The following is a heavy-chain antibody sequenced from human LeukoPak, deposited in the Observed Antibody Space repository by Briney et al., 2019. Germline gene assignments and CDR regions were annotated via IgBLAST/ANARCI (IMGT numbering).Heavy chain of an antibody. V-gene: IGHV4-59*01. CDR1: GGSISSYY. D-gene: IGHD2-15*01. CDR2: IYYSGST. CDR3: ARANPLVAGAFDI. J-gene: IGHJ3*02. Sequence: XETXSXXXTVSGGSISSYYXSWIRQPPGKGLXWIGYIYYSGSTNYNPSLKSRVTISVDTSKNQFSLKLSSVTAADTAVYYCARANPLVAGAFDIWGQGTMVTVSS.